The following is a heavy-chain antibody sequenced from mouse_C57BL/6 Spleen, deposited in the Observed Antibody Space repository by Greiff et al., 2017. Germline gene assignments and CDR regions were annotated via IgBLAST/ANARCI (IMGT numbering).Heavy chain of an antibody. Sequence: QVQLQQSGAELVRPGTSVKVSCKASGYAFTNYLIEWVKQRPGQGLERIGVINPGSGGTNYNEKFKGKATLTADKSSSTAYMQLSSLTSEDSAVXFCAKSHYYGSSPYYAMDYWGQGTSVTVSS. J-gene: IGHJ4*01. CDR2: INPGSGGT. CDR3: AKSHYYGSSPYYAMDY. CDR1: GYAFTNYL. V-gene: IGHV1-54*01. D-gene: IGHD1-1*01.